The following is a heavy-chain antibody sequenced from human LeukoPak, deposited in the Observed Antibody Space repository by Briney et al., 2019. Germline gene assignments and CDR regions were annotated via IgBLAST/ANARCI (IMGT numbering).Heavy chain of an antibody. CDR2: IIPIFGTA. CDR1: GGTFISYA. Sequence: SVKVSCKASGGTFISYAISWVRQAPGQGLEWMGGIIPIFGTANYAQKFQGRVTITADESTSTAYMELSSLRSEDRALYYCAMSYYDILTGFWGQGTLVTVSS. CDR3: AMSYYDILTGF. V-gene: IGHV1-69*13. D-gene: IGHD3-9*01. J-gene: IGHJ4*02.